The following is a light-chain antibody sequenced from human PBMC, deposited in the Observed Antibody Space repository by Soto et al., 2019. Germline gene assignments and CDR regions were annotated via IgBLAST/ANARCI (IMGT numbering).Light chain of an antibody. Sequence: EIVLTQSPGALSLSPGEGATLSCRASQSLSSSYVAWYQQKVGQPPRLLIYGASNRATGIPDRFSGSWSGTEFTLTISRLEPEDFAVYYCQQYGDSPATFGPGTKVDIK. J-gene: IGKJ3*01. CDR2: GAS. CDR1: QSLSSSY. CDR3: QQYGDSPAT. V-gene: IGKV3-20*01.